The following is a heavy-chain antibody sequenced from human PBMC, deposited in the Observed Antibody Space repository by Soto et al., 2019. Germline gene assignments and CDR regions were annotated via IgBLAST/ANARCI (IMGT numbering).Heavy chain of an antibody. D-gene: IGHD6-13*01. V-gene: IGHV1-69*06. CDR1: GGTFSSYA. CDR3: ARGYSSSWVLFGWFDP. CDR2: IIPIFGTA. J-gene: IGHJ5*02. Sequence: SVKVSCKASGGTFSSYAISWVRQAPGQGLEWMGGIIPIFGTANYAQKFQGRVTITADKSTSTAYMELSSLRSEDTAVYYCARGYSSSWVLFGWFDPWGQGTLVTVSS.